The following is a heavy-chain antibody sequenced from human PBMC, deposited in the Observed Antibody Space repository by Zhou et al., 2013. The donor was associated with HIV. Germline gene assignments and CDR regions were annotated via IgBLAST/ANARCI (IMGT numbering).Heavy chain of an antibody. D-gene: IGHD3-3*01. CDR3: ARDPFRPQSVTSIIGPFDS. CDR2: IFPILGTV. CDR1: GGTFSSYA. V-gene: IGHV1-69*11. J-gene: IGHJ4*02. Sequence: QVQLVQSGAEVKKPGSSVKVSCKASGGTFSSYAISWVRQAPGQGLEWMGKIFPILGTVNYAQKFQVRVTITADESTSTAYMELSSLTSDDTAVYYCARDPFRPQSVTSIIGPFDSWGQGTLVTVSS.